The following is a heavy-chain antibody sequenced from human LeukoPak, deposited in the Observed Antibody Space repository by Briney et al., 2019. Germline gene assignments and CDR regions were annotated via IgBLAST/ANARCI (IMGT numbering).Heavy chain of an antibody. V-gene: IGHV3-23*01. J-gene: IGHJ4*02. CDR3: AKSPATVVTPGPFDY. CDR2: ISGSGGST. Sequence: GGSLGLSCAASGFTFSSYAMSWVRQAPGKGLEWVSAISGSGGSTYYADSVKGRFTISRDNSKNTLYLQMNSLRAEDTAVYYCAKSPATVVTPGPFDYWGQGTLVTVSS. D-gene: IGHD4-23*01. CDR1: GFTFSSYA.